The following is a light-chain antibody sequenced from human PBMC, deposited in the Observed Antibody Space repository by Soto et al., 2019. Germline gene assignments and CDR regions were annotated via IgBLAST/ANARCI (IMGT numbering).Light chain of an antibody. CDR3: QQYGSTYT. J-gene: IGKJ2*01. Sequence: EIVLTHSPGTLSLSPGERATLSCRASQSVSDNYLAWYQQKPGQAPRLLIYGASSRATGIPDRFSGSGSGRDFTLTITRLEPEDFAVYYCQQYGSTYTFGQGTKLEIK. CDR1: QSVSDNY. CDR2: GAS. V-gene: IGKV3-20*01.